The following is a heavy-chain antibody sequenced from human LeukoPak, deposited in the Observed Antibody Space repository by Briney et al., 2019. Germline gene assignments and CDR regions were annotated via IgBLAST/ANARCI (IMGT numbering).Heavy chain of an antibody. J-gene: IGHJ4*02. Sequence: GASVKVSCKASGYTFTSYYMHWVRQAPGQGLEWMGIINPSGGSTSYAQKFQGRVTMTRDTSTSTVYMELSSLRSEDTAVYYCARDHHMVRAVINPLADWGQGTLVTVSS. CDR1: GYTFTSYY. CDR3: ARDHHMVRAVINPLAD. D-gene: IGHD3-10*01. CDR2: INPSGGST. V-gene: IGHV1-46*01.